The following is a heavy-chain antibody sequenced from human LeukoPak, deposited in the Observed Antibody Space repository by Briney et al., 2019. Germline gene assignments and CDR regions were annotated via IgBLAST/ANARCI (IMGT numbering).Heavy chain of an antibody. V-gene: IGHV3-7*01. CDR1: GFSFSSYA. J-gene: IGHJ6*02. CDR3: ARDYTATGGMDV. CDR2: IMQDGSVQ. D-gene: IGHD2-21*02. Sequence: PGRSLRLSCVASGFSFSSYAMHWVRQAPGKGLEWVANIMQDGSVQHYVDSVKGRFTISRDNAKNSLYLQMNSLRAEDTALYYCARDYTATGGMDVWGQGTTVTVS.